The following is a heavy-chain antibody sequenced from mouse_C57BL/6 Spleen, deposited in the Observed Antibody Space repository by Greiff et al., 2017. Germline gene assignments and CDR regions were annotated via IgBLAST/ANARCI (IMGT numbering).Heavy chain of an antibody. Sequence: DVKLQESGPGLVKPSQSLSLTCSVTGYSITSGYYWNWIRQFPGNKLEWMGYISYDGSNNYNPSLKNRISITRDTSKNQFFLKLNSVTTEDTATYYCARDLGDYDVRFAYWGQGTLVTVSA. CDR2: ISYDGSN. J-gene: IGHJ3*01. CDR1: GYSITSGYY. V-gene: IGHV3-6*01. CDR3: ARDLGDYDVRFAY. D-gene: IGHD2-4*01.